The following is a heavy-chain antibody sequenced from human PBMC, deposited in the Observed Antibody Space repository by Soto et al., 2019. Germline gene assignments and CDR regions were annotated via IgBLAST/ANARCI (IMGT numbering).Heavy chain of an antibody. D-gene: IGHD2-21*02. Sequence: SETLSLTCTVSGGSISSYYWSWIRQPPGKGLEWIGYIYYSGSTNYNPSLKSRVTISVDTSKNQFSLKLSSVTAADTAVYYCARDLGAYCGGDCYSEAYYFDYWGQGTLVTVSS. CDR3: ARDLGAYCGGDCYSEAYYFDY. CDR1: GGSISSYY. V-gene: IGHV4-59*01. J-gene: IGHJ4*02. CDR2: IYYSGST.